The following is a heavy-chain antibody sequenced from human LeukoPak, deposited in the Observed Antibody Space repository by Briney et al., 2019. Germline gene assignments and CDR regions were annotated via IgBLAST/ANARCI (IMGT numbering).Heavy chain of an antibody. CDR1: GDSISSGYSY. CDR2: IYSSGNT. V-gene: IGHV4-30-4*01. J-gene: IGHJ3*01. CDR3: ARGKRVGLDAFDF. Sequence: EPSQTLSLTCTVSGDSISSGYSYWSWIRRPPGKGLEWIGYIYSSGNTYYNPSLKSLITMSVDTSKNQFSLKLTSVTAADTAVYYCARGKRVGLDAFDFWGHGTMVTVSP.